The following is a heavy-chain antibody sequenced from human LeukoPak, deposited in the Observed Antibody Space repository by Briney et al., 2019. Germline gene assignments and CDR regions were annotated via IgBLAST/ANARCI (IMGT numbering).Heavy chain of an antibody. V-gene: IGHV3-33*08. D-gene: IGHD3-10*01. CDR3: TREEVRAPLDN. Sequence: PGGSLRLSCAASGFTFSSYGMHWVRQAPGKGLEWVALIYYDGSNKYYADSVKGRFSVSRDNSKSMLYLQMNTLRAEDTGVYYCTREEVRAPLDNWGQGTLVTVSS. CDR2: IYYDGSNK. CDR1: GFTFSSYG. J-gene: IGHJ4*02.